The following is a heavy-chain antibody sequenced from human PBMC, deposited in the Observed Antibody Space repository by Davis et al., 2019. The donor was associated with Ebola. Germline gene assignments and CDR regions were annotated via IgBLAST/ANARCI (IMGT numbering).Heavy chain of an antibody. CDR1: RFTFSSYA. CDR2: ISSNGGST. D-gene: IGHD3-10*01. CDR3: ARGYGSGSYYYYGMDV. Sequence: GESLKISCAASRFTFSSYAMHWVRQAPGKGLEYVSAISSNGGSTYYANSVKGRFTISRDNSKNTLYLQMGSLRAEDMAVYYCARGYGSGSYYYYGMDVWGKGTTVTVSS. J-gene: IGHJ6*04. V-gene: IGHV3-64*01.